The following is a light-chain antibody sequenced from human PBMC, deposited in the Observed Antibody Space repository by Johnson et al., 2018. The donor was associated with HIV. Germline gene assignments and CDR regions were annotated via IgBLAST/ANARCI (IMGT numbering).Light chain of an antibody. CDR2: ENK. CDR3: GTWDSSLRSGF. J-gene: IGLJ1*01. Sequence: QSVLTQSPSVSAAPGQMVSISCSGSSSNIGKNYVSWYQQFPGTAPKLLIHENKKRPSGIPDRFSGSKSGTSATLDITALQTGDEAEYSCGTWDSSLRSGFFGTGTKVTVL. V-gene: IGLV1-51*02. CDR1: SSNIGKNY.